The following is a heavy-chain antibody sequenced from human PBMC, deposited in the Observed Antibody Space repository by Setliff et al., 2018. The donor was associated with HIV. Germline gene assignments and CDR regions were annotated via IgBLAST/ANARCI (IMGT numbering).Heavy chain of an antibody. CDR1: GGSISSYY. J-gene: IGHJ4*02. D-gene: IGHD6-13*01. Sequence: ETLSLTCTVSGGSISSYYWSWIRQPPGKGLEWIGYIYYSGSTNYNPSLKSRVTISIDKSKSQFSLKLSSVTVADTAVYYCARGQHSSTWGALFDYWGQGTLVTVSS. CDR2: IYYSGST. CDR3: ARGQHSSTWGALFDY. V-gene: IGHV4-59*12.